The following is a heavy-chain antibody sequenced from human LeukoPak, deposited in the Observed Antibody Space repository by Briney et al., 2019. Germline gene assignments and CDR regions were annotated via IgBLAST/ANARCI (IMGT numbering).Heavy chain of an antibody. J-gene: IGHJ4*02. CDR3: ASLGGGSTVTTYLNY. CDR2: IIPIFGTA. V-gene: IGHV1-69*13. CDR1: NYTFISYG. Sequence: ASVKVSCKASNYTFISYGINWVRQAPGQGLEWMGGIIPIFGTANYAQKFQGRVTITADESTSTAYMELSSLRSEDTAVYYCASLGGGSTVTTYLNYWGQGTLVTVSS. D-gene: IGHD4-17*01.